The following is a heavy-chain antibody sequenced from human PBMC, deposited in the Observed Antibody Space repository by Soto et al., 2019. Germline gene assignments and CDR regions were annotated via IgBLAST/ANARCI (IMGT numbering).Heavy chain of an antibody. CDR2: ISSSSSTI. CDR1: GFTISSYS. J-gene: IGHJ6*02. V-gene: IGHV3-48*02. CDR3: ARDSPAMDV. Sequence: GVPLRLPCAASGFTISSYSMNWIRQAPGKGLEWVSYISSSSSTIYYADSVKGRFTISRDNAKNSLYLQMNSLRDEDTAVYYCARDSPAMDVWGQGTTVTVSS.